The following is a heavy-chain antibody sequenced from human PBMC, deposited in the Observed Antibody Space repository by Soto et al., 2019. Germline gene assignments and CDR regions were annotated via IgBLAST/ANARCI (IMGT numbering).Heavy chain of an antibody. D-gene: IGHD3-22*01. CDR3: ATYFDDQTSPHLFGMED. CDR2: MSYDGSNK. J-gene: IGHJ6*02. V-gene: IGHV3-30-3*01. Sequence: RLSCAASGFTFSNFAMHLVRQAPGKGLEWVAVMSYDGSNKYHADSVTGRFTISRDNSRNTLYLQMNSLNTDVTAVYFCATYFDDQTSPHLFGMEDWGQGTTVTVSS. CDR1: GFTFSNFA.